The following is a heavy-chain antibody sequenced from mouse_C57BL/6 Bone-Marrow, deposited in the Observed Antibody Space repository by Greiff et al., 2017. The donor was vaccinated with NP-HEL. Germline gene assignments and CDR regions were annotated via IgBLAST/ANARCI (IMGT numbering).Heavy chain of an antibody. V-gene: IGHV1-18*01. Sequence: VQLQQSGPELVKPGASVKLPCKASGYTFTDYNMDWVKQSHGKSLEWIGDINPNNGGTIYNQKFKGKGTLTVAKSASTAYMYLRSLTSEDTAVYYCARWGNAYYLDNGGKGTTLTVSS. CDR2: INPNNGGT. J-gene: IGHJ2*01. CDR1: GYTFTDYN. CDR3: ARWGNAYYLDN.